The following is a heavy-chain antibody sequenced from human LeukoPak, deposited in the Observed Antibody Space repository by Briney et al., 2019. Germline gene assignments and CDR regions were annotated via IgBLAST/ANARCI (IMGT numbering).Heavy chain of an antibody. CDR1: GDSMSGYY. CDR2: IYNSGST. D-gene: IGHD5-12*01. Sequence: KSSETLSLTCTVYGDSMSGYYWSWIRQSPGKGLEWIGYIYNSGSTNYNPSLKSRVNIAVDTSKNQFSLKLTSVTAADTAVYYCARSEKVATATGWFDPWGQGTLVTVSS. V-gene: IGHV4-59*01. CDR3: ARSEKVATATGWFDP. J-gene: IGHJ5*02.